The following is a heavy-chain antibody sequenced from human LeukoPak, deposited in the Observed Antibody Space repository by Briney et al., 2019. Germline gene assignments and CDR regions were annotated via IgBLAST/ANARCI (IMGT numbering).Heavy chain of an antibody. D-gene: IGHD3-10*01. Sequence: GGSLRLSCAASGLPFSNFAMSWVRQAPGKGLESVSVIYSGGSTYYADSVRGRFTISRDNAKNTLYLQMNSLRVEDTAVYYCARVGGHWGQGTLVTVSS. V-gene: IGHV3-23*03. CDR3: ARVGGH. J-gene: IGHJ4*02. CDR1: GLPFSNFA. CDR2: IYSGGST.